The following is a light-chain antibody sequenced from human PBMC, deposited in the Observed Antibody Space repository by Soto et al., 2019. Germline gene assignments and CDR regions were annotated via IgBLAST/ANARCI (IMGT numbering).Light chain of an antibody. Sequence: EIVLTQSPGTLSLSPGEGATLTCTTSQSINSDYLAWYQQKPGQAPRLVLYDASTRTTGFPDRFSGSGSGTDFTLTISRLEPEDFAVYYCQLYGDSPWTFGQGTKVDIK. V-gene: IGKV3-20*01. J-gene: IGKJ1*01. CDR2: DAS. CDR3: QLYGDSPWT. CDR1: QSINSDY.